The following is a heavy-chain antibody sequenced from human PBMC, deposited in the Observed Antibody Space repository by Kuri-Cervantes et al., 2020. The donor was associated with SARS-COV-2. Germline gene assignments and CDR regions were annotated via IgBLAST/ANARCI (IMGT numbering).Heavy chain of an antibody. Sequence: SETLSLTCAVSGYSISSGGYSWSWIRQPPGKGLEWLGYMYYTGSTNYNPSLKSRVTISVDTSKNQFSLKLSSVTAADTAVYYCARDLPGYCSGGSCGGQFGYWGQGTLVTVSS. CDR3: ARDLPGYCSGGSCGGQFGY. J-gene: IGHJ4*02. CDR1: GYSISSGGYS. V-gene: IGHV4-61*08. CDR2: MYYTGST. D-gene: IGHD2-15*01.